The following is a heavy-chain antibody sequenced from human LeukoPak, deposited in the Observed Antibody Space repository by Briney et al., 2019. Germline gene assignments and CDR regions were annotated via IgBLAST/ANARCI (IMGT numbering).Heavy chain of an antibody. V-gene: IGHV4-59*08. CDR2: IYYSGST. D-gene: IGHD3-22*01. CDR3: ARSAHDSSDYYKYFDL. J-gene: IGHJ2*01. CDR1: GGSISSYY. Sequence: SETLSLTCTVSGGSISSYYWTWIRQPPGKGLEYIGYIYYSGSTNYNPSLKSRVTISVDTSRNQFSLKLSSVTASDTALYYCARSAHDSSDYYKYFDLWGCGTLVTVSS.